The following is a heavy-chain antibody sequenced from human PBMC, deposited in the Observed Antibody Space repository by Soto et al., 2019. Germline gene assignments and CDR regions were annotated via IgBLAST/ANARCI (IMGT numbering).Heavy chain of an antibody. CDR3: ARDTSGWSLNGLDV. D-gene: IGHD6-19*01. V-gene: IGHV1-46*01. Sequence: QVDLVQSGAEVKKPGASVTISCKASGSAITRYYIHWVRQAPGRGLEWMGIINPGGGSESYAQKFQDRVTIVKYTSTGTVYMDLRSLRTEDTAVYYCARDTSGWSLNGLDVWGQGTTVNVSS. CDR2: INPGGGSE. J-gene: IGHJ6*01. CDR1: GSAITRYY.